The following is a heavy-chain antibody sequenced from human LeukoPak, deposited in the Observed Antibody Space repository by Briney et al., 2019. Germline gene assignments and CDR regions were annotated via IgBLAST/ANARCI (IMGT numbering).Heavy chain of an antibody. CDR3: ARDLVRGVQADHDAFDI. Sequence: ASVKVSCKASGYTFTSYYMHWVRQAPGQGLEWMGIINPSGGSTSYAQKFQGRVTMTRDTSTSTVYMELSSLRSEDTAVYYCARDLVRGVQADHDAFDIWGQGTMVTVSS. V-gene: IGHV1-46*01. J-gene: IGHJ3*02. D-gene: IGHD3-10*01. CDR2: INPSGGST. CDR1: GYTFTSYY.